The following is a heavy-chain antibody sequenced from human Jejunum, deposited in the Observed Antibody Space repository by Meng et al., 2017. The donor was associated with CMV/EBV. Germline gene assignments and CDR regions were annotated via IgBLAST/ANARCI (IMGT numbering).Heavy chain of an antibody. CDR1: TLRRYW. J-gene: IGHJ4*02. CDR2: INSDGRST. CDR3: ARVGGGYANYYFDF. D-gene: IGHD5-12*01. V-gene: IGHV3-74*01. Sequence: TLRRYWMNWDRQVPGKGLVWVSRINSDGRSTSYADSVKGRFTISRDNAKNTLYLQMDSLRAEDTAVYYCARVGGGYANYYFDFWGQGTLVTVSS.